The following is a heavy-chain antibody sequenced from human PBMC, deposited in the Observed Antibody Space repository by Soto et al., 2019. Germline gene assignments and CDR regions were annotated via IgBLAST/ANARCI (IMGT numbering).Heavy chain of an antibody. CDR3: ASDLRGGYYYYYYMDV. Sequence: EVQLVESGGGLVQPGGSLRLSCAASGFTFSSYWMHWVRQAPGKGLVWVSRINSDGSSTSYADSVKGRFTISRDNAKNTLYLQMNSLRIEDTAVYYCASDLRGGYYYYYYMDVWGKGTTVTVSS. CDR2: INSDGSST. CDR1: GFTFSSYW. D-gene: IGHD3-16*01. J-gene: IGHJ6*03. V-gene: IGHV3-74*01.